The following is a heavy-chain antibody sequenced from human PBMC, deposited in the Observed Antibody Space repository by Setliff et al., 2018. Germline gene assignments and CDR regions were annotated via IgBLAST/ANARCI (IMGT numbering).Heavy chain of an antibody. J-gene: IGHJ4*02. CDR2: ISSSSSYI. Sequence: GGSLRLSCAASGFTFSSYAMSWVRQAPGKGLEWVSSISSSSSYIYYADSVKGRFTISRDNAKNSLYLQMNSLRAEDTAVYYCARGLAVAGEFDYWGQGTLVTVSS. CDR3: ARGLAVAGEFDY. D-gene: IGHD6-19*01. CDR1: GFTFSSYA. V-gene: IGHV3-21*01.